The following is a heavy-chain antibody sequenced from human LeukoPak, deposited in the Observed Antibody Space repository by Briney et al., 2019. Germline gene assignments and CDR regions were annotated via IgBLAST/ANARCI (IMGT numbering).Heavy chain of an antibody. CDR3: ARVFDSGSQAYFYYMDV. CDR2: IYYSGST. Sequence: SETLSLTCTVSGGSISNKYWSWIRQPPGKGLEWIGYIYYSGSTNYNPSLKSRVTISVDTSKNQFSLKLSSMTAADTAVYYCARVFDSGSQAYFYYMDVWGKGTTVTISS. J-gene: IGHJ6*03. CDR1: GGSISNKY. V-gene: IGHV4-59*01. D-gene: IGHD3-10*01.